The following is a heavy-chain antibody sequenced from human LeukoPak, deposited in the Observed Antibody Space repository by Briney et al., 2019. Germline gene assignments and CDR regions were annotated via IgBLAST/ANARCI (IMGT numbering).Heavy chain of an antibody. J-gene: IGHJ6*01. CDR3: AKMKGHPLPKYYMDV. CDR2: ISGSGDNT. D-gene: IGHD1-26*01. V-gene: IGHV3-23*01. Sequence: GGSLRLSCAASGFTFSNYALSWVRQAPGKGLEWVSGISGSGDNTLYADSVKGRFTISRDNSKNTLYLEMNSLRAEDTAIYYCAKMKGHPLPKYYMDVWGHGTTVTVSS. CDR1: GFTFSNYA.